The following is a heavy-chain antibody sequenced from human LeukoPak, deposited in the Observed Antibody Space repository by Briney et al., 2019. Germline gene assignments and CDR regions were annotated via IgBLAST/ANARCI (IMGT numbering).Heavy chain of an antibody. Sequence: SETLSLTCTVSGGSISSGGYYWSWIRQHPGKGLEWIGYIYYSGSTYYNPSLKSRVTISVDTSKNQFSLKLSSVTAADTAVYYCARGRRDIVVVVADIFDYRGQGTLVTVSS. D-gene: IGHD2-15*01. V-gene: IGHV4-31*03. J-gene: IGHJ4*02. CDR1: GGSISSGGYY. CDR3: ARGRRDIVVVVADIFDY. CDR2: IYYSGST.